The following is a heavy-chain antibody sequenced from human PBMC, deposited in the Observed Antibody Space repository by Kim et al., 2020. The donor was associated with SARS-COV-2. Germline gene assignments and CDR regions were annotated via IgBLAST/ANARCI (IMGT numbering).Heavy chain of an antibody. D-gene: IGHD3-10*01. CDR1: GGSISTAFY. CDR3: ARPSSRFGDYAL. V-gene: IGHV4-39*01. J-gene: IGHJ4*02. Sequence: SETLSLTCTVSGGSISTAFYWGCIRQPPGKGLEWIGSVYYTGDTYYSPSLKGRVTIYVDTSKNQFSLDVNSVTAADTAMYYCARPSSRFGDYALWGQGT. CDR2: VYYTGDT.